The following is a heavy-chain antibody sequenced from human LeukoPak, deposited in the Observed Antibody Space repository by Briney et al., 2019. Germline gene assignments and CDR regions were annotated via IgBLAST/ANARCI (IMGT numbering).Heavy chain of an antibody. CDR1: GGPISSYY. D-gene: IGHD3-22*01. CDR2: IYYSGST. V-gene: IGHV4-59*08. J-gene: IGHJ4*02. Sequence: SETLSLTCTVSGGPISSYYWSWIRQPPGKGLEWIGYIYYSGSTNYNPSLKSRVTISVDTSKNQFSLKLSSVTAADTAVYYCARTYYYDSSGYYAPFFDYWGQGTLVTVSS. CDR3: ARTYYYDSSGYYAPFFDY.